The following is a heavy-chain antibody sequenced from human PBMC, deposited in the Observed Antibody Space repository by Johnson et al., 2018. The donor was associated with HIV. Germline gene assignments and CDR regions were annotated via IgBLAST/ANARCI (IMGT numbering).Heavy chain of an antibody. CDR3: ARAGRQLFLDDAFDI. D-gene: IGHD6-6*01. J-gene: IGHJ3*02. CDR2: IRWDGGNK. V-gene: IGHV3-9*01. CDR1: GFTFGGYA. Sequence: VQLVESGGGLVQPGRSLRLSCAASGFTFGGYAMHWVRQAPGKGLEWVSGIRWDGGNKYYADSVKGRFTISRDNAKNSLYLQMNSLRAEDTALYYCARAGRQLFLDDAFDIWGQGTMVTVSS.